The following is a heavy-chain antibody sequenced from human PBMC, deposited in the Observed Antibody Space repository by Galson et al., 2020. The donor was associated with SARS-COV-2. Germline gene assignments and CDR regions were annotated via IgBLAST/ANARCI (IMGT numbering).Heavy chain of an antibody. Sequence: KMSGPTLVKPTETLTLTCTVSGFSLSNARMGVSWIRQPPGKALEWLAHIFSNDEKSYSTSLKSRLTISKDTSKSQVVLTMTNMDPVDTATYYCARIQGELTLLGYYYDYGMDVWGQGTTVTVSS. V-gene: IGHV2-26*01. CDR3: ARIQGELTLLGYYYDYGMDV. D-gene: IGHD1-26*01. CDR1: GFSLSNARMG. J-gene: IGHJ6*02. CDR2: IFSNDEK.